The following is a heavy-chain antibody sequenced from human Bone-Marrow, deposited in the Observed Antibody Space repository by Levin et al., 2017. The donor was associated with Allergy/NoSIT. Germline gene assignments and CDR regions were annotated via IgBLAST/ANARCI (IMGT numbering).Heavy chain of an antibody. CDR2: IWFDGNRK. Sequence: QAGESLKISCAASGFSFETYGMHWVRQSPGKGLEWLADIWFDGNRKHYEDSVKGRFTISRDNVKKMLYLDITNLRVEDTAVYFCARDPFEFSSTYHGLDVWGPGTTVSVFS. CDR1: GFSFETYG. J-gene: IGHJ6*02. D-gene: IGHD6-6*01. CDR3: ARDPFEFSSTYHGLDV. V-gene: IGHV3-33*01.